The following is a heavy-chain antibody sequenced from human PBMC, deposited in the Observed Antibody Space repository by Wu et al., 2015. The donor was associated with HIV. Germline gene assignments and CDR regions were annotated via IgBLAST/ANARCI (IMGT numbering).Heavy chain of an antibody. CDR3: ARGGTDYYDSSGYPSYYYYYMDV. CDR1: GGTFSSYA. Sequence: QVQLVQSGAEVKKPGSSVKVSCKASGGTFSSYAISWVRQAPGQGLEWMGGIIPIFGTANYAQKFQGRVTITADESTSTAYMELSSLRSEDTAVYYCARGGTDYYDSSGYPSYYYYYMDVWGKGTTVTVSS. CDR2: IIPIFGTA. D-gene: IGHD3-22*01. J-gene: IGHJ6*03. V-gene: IGHV1-69*12.